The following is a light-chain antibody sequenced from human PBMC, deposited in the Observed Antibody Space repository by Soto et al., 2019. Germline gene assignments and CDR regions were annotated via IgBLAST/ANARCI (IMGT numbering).Light chain of an antibody. J-gene: IGLJ1*01. CDR3: SSYTSSSTRV. CDR2: EVS. Sequence: QSALTQPASVSGSPGKSITISCTGTSSDVGGYNYVSWYQQHPGKAPKLMIYEVSNRPSGVSNRFSGSKSGNTASLTISGLQAEDEADYYCSSYTSSSTRVFGPVTTLTVL. V-gene: IGLV2-14*01. CDR1: SSDVGGYNY.